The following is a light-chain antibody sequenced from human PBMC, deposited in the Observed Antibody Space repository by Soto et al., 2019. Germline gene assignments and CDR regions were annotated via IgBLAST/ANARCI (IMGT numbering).Light chain of an antibody. J-gene: IGLJ2*01. Sequence: QSVLTQPASVSGSPGQSITISCTGTISDVGGYNYVSWYQQHPGKAPKLMIYKVNNRPSGISNRFSGSKSGNTASLTISGLQAEDEADYYCSSYTSSVTVVFGGGTKVTVL. CDR2: KVN. CDR3: SSYTSSVTVV. CDR1: ISDVGGYNY. V-gene: IGLV2-14*01.